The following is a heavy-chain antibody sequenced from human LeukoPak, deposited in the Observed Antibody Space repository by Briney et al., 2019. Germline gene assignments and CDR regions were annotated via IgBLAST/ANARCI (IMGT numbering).Heavy chain of an antibody. J-gene: IGHJ4*02. Sequence: GASLRLSCAASGFIFSNYAMSWVRQAPGKGLEWVSAIGGRDGGTYYADSVKGRFTISRDNSKNTLYLQMNSLRAEDTAVYYCAKDNPHYWGQGTLVTVSS. CDR3: AKDNPHY. CDR2: IGGRDGGT. CDR1: GFIFSNYA. V-gene: IGHV3-23*01.